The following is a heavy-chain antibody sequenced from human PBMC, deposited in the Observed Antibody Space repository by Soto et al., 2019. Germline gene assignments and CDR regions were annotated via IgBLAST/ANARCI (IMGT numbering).Heavy chain of an antibody. CDR3: ARVPGV. J-gene: IGHJ4*02. CDR1: GGSISSGGYY. D-gene: IGHD3-10*01. CDR2: IYYSGNT. V-gene: IGHV4-31*03. Sequence: QLQLQESGPGLVKHSQTLSITRTVSGGSISSGGYYWSWIRQQPGKGLEWIGYIYYSGNTYYNPSLMTRVTISVDTAMNQFSLKLSSVTAADTAVYYCARVPGVWGQGTLVTVSS.